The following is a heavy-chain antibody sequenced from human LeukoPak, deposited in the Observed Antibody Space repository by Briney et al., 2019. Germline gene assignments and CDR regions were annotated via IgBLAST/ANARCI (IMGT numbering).Heavy chain of an antibody. Sequence: ASVKVSCKASGYTFSNHGISWVRQAPGQGLEWMGWISGYNGNTNYVQKFRGRITMTTDTSTSTAYLQLRSLSSDDTALYYCARDLSLGRHDDGEPFDSWGQGTLVTVSS. CDR1: GYTFSNHG. D-gene: IGHD4-17*01. J-gene: IGHJ4*02. CDR3: ARDLSLGRHDDGEPFDS. V-gene: IGHV1-18*01. CDR2: ISGYNGNT.